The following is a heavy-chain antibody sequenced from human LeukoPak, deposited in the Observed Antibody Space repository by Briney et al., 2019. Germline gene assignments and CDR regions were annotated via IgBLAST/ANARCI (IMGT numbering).Heavy chain of an antibody. J-gene: IGHJ5*02. V-gene: IGHV3-23*01. D-gene: IGHD2-21*01. CDR2: IGGSGGHT. CDR3: ATYTYCGGATCSRFDP. CDR1: GLTFKNYA. Sequence: GGSLRLSCAASGLTFKNYAMTWVRQAAGKGLEWVSVIGGSGGHTNYADSVKGRFSISRDNSKDILYLQMNDLRVEDTAIYYCATYTYCGGATCSRFDPWGQGTLVTVSS.